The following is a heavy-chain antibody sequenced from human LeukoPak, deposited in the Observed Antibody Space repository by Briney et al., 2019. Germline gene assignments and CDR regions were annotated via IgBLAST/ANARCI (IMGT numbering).Heavy chain of an antibody. V-gene: IGHV1-3*01. CDR3: ARGPLPAAAGAWFDP. Sequence: ASVKVSCKASGYTFTSYAMHWVRQAPGQRLEWMGWINAGNGNTKYSQKFQGRVTITRDTSASTAYMELSSLRSEDTAVYYCARGPLPAAAGAWFDPWGQGTLVTVSS. CDR1: GYTFTSYA. CDR2: INAGNGNT. J-gene: IGHJ5*02. D-gene: IGHD6-13*01.